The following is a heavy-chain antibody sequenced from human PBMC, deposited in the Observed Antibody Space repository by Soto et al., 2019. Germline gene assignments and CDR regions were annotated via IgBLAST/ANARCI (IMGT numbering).Heavy chain of an antibody. J-gene: IGHJ4*02. CDR3: ARYDFGTFDY. D-gene: IGHD4-17*01. CDR2: ISSSGSTI. V-gene: IGHV3-48*03. Sequence: PGGSLRLSCAASGFTFSSYEMNWVRQAPGKGLEWVSYISSSGSTIYYADSVKGRFTISRDNSKNTLYLQMNSLRAEDTAVYYCARYDFGTFDYWGRGILVTVSS. CDR1: GFTFSSYE.